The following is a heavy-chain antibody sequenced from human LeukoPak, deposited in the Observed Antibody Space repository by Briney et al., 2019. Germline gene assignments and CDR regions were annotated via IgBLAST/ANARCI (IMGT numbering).Heavy chain of an antibody. CDR2: MNPNSGNT. V-gene: IGHV1-8*03. Sequence: ASVKVSCKASGGTFSSYAFNWVRQAPGQGLEWMGWMNPNSGNTGYAQKFQGRVTITRNTSISTAYMELSSLRSEDTAVYYCARGAVIVPAAMTIYYYYYYMDVWGKGTTVTVSS. CDR3: ARGAVIVPAAMTIYYYYYYMDV. D-gene: IGHD2-2*01. CDR1: GGTFSSYA. J-gene: IGHJ6*03.